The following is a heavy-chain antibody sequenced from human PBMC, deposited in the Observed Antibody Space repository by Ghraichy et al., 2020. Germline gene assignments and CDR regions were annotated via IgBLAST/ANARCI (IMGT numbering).Heavy chain of an antibody. CDR2: INEDGSST. J-gene: IGHJ4*02. V-gene: IGHV3-74*01. CDR1: GFTLSSYW. Sequence: GGSLRLSCAASGFTLSSYWMHWVRQAPGKRLVWVSRINEDGSSTNHADSVKGRFTISRDNAKNTLYLQMNSLRAEDTAVYYCVRGTIAAPGTDYWGQGTLVTVSS. CDR3: VRGTIAAPGTDY. D-gene: IGHD6-13*01.